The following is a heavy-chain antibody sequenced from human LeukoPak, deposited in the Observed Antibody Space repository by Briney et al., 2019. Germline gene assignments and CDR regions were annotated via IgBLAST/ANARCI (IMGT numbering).Heavy chain of an antibody. CDR3: ERALDSSSSRSQAFEE. D-gene: IGHD2-2*01. CDR2: IKQDESEK. Sequence: GGSLRLSCSASGFTFSNYWMSWVRQAPGKGLEWVANIKQDESEKYYVDSVKGRFTISRDNAKSSLYLQMNSLRAEDTAVYYCERALDSSSSRSQAFEEWGQGTLVTVSS. CDR1: GFTFSNYW. J-gene: IGHJ4*02. V-gene: IGHV3-7*01.